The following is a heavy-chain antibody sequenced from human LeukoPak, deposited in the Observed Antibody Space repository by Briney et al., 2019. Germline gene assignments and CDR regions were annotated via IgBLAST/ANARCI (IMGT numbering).Heavy chain of an antibody. CDR2: ISGYNGNT. CDR1: AYTFTSYG. CDR3: ASIRCSSTSCYSP. V-gene: IGHV1-18*01. Sequence: ASVKVSCKASAYTFTSYGISWVRQAPGQGLEWVGWISGYNGNTNYAQKFRGRVTMTKDTSTSTVYMELSSLTSDDTAVYYCASIRCSSTSCYSPWGQGTLVTVSS. J-gene: IGHJ5*02. D-gene: IGHD2-2*01.